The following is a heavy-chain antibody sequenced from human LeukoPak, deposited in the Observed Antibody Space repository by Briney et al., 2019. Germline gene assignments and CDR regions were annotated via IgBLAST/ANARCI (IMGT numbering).Heavy chain of an antibody. CDR1: GGSISSGGYY. CDR3: ARQTAGYCSGGSCYSWAIDY. D-gene: IGHD2-15*01. Sequence: PPQTLSLTCTVSGGSISSGGYYWSWIRQHPGKGLEWIGYIYYSGSTYYSPSLKSRVTISVDTSKNQFSLKLSSVTAADTAVYYCARQTAGYCSGGSCYSWAIDYWGQGTLVTVSS. V-gene: IGHV4-31*03. J-gene: IGHJ4*02. CDR2: IYYSGST.